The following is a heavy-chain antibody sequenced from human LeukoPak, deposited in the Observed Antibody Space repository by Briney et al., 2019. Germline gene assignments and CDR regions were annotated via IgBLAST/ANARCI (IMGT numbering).Heavy chain of an antibody. V-gene: IGHV1-18*01. D-gene: IGHD2-2*01. CDR3: ARDDLYYCSSSSCSPEY. CDR1: GYTFTSYG. J-gene: IGHJ4*02. CDR2: ISAYNGNT. Sequence: ASVKVSCKASGYTFTSYGISWVQQAPGQGLEWMGWISAYNGNTNYAQKVQGRVTMTTDTSTTTAYMELRSLTSDDTAIYYCARDDLYYCSSSSCSPEYWGQGTLVTVSS.